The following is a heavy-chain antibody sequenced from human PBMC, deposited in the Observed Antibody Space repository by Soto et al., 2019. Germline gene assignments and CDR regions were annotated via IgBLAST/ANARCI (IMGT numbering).Heavy chain of an antibody. J-gene: IGHJ4*02. V-gene: IGHV3-23*01. CDR3: AKENGYSSTWFEFDC. CDR2: ISGSGGST. CDR1: GFTFSSYA. Sequence: EVPLLESGGGLVQPGGSLRLSCAASGFTFSSYAMSWVRQAPGKGLEWVSAISGSGGSTDYADSVKGRFTISRDNSKNTLYLQMNSLRAEDTAVYYCAKENGYSSTWFEFDCWGQGTLVTVSS. D-gene: IGHD6-13*01.